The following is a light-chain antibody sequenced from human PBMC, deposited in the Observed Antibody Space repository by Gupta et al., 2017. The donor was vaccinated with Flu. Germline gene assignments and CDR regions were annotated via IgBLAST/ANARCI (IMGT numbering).Light chain of an antibody. J-gene: IGKJ1*01. V-gene: IGKV1-5*03. CDR3: QQYKINPWT. CDR2: KAS. Sequence: KKPGEAPKSLIYKASNLESGVPSRFSGSGSGTEFSLTISSLQPDDFATYYCQQYKINPWTFGLGTKVETK.